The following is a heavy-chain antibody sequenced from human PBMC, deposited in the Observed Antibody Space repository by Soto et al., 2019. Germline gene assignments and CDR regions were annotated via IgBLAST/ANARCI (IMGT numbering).Heavy chain of an antibody. CDR1: GFTFSNYG. CDR3: ARVPGSGTYYDNRIANDAFDI. V-gene: IGHV3-33*01. Sequence: QPGGSLRLSCAASGFTFSNYGVHWVRQAPGKGLEWVAVIWYDGSSEYYTESVKGRFTISRDNSKNTLYLQMNSLRAEDTAVYYCARVPGSGTYYDNRIANDAFDIWGQGTMVTV. CDR2: IWYDGSSE. D-gene: IGHD3-10*01. J-gene: IGHJ3*02.